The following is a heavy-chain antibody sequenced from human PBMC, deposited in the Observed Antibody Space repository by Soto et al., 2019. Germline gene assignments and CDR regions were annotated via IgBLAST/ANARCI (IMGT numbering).Heavy chain of an antibody. CDR1: GYTFTSYG. J-gene: IGHJ4*02. D-gene: IGHD3-16*01. Sequence: ASVKVSCKASGYTFTSYGISWVRQAPGQGLEWMGWISAYNGNTNYAQKLQGRVTMTTDTSTSTAYMELRSLRSDDTAVYYCARDLYLSVWAGQGPYFDYWGQGTLVTVSS. CDR3: ARDLYLSVWAGQGPYFDY. CDR2: ISAYNGNT. V-gene: IGHV1-18*04.